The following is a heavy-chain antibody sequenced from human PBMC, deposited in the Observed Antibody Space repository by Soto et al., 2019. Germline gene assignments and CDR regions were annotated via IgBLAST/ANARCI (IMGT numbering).Heavy chain of an antibody. CDR2: INPSGGST. D-gene: IGHD3-10*01. Sequence: GASVKVSCKASGYTFTSYYMHWVRQAPGQGLEWMGIINPSGGSTRYAQKFQGQVTISADKSISTAYLQWSSLKASDTAMYYCARHNYIAITMVRFGENWFDPWGQGTLVTVSS. J-gene: IGHJ5*02. CDR1: GYTFTSYY. V-gene: IGHV1-46*01. CDR3: ARHNYIAITMVRFGENWFDP.